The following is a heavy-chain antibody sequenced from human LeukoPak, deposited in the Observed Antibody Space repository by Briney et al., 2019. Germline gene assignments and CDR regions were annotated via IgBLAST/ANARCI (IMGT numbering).Heavy chain of an antibody. J-gene: IGHJ4*02. Sequence: GGSLRLSCAASGFTFSSYEMNWIRQAPGKGLEWIPYISNSGSTKYYADSVKGRFTISRDNAKNSLYLQMNSLRAEDTAVYYCAAVIDYWGQGTLVTVSS. CDR2: ISNSGSTK. V-gene: IGHV3-48*03. CDR3: AAVIDY. CDR1: GFTFSSYE.